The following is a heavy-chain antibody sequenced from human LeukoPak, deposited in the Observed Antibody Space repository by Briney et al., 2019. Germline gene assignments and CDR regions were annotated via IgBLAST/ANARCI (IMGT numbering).Heavy chain of an antibody. CDR3: ARDLIGDGSGSYYDAFDI. CDR2: ISYDGSNK. D-gene: IGHD3-10*01. Sequence: GGSMSLSCAASGFTFSSYAMHWVRQPPGKGLEWVAVISYDGSNKYYADSVKGRFTISRDNSKNTLYLQMNSLRAEDTAVYYCARDLIGDGSGSYYDAFDIWGQGTMVTVSS. V-gene: IGHV3-30-3*01. J-gene: IGHJ3*02. CDR1: GFTFSSYA.